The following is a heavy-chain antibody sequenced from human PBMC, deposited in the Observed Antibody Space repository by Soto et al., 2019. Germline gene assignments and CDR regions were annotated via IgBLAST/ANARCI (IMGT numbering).Heavy chain of an antibody. D-gene: IGHD6-6*01. CDR3: ARGLAQNDY. Sequence: EVQLVESGGSLVQPGGSLRLSCAASGFTVSSSYMSWVRQAPGKGLEWVSVLYSGGSTYYADSVRGRFTISRDNSKNTLYLQMNSLRAEDTAVYYCARGLAQNDYWGQGTLVTVSS. CDR2: LYSGGST. CDR1: GFTVSSSY. V-gene: IGHV3-66*01. J-gene: IGHJ4*02.